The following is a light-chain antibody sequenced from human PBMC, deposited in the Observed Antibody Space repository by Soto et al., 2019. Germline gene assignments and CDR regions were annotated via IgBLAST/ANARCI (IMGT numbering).Light chain of an antibody. V-gene: IGKV3-11*01. CDR1: QSVSSY. J-gene: IGKJ4*01. CDR3: QQYGSALGT. CDR2: DAS. Sequence: EIVLTQSPAPLSLSPGERATLSCRASQSVSSYLAWYQQKPGQAPRLLIYDASNRATGIPARFSGSGSGTDFTLTISSREPADFAGYDCQQYGSALGTFGGGTKVDIK.